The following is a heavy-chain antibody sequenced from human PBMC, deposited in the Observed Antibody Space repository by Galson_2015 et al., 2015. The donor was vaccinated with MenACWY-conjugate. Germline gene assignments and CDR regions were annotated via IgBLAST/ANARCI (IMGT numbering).Heavy chain of an antibody. V-gene: IGHV3-23*01. CDR2: ISGSGGST. D-gene: IGHD1-7*01. CDR3: AKDYGGNWNYVSGDY. Sequence: SLRLSCAASGFTFSSYAMSWVRQAPGKGLAWVSAISGSGGSTYYADSVKGRFTISRDNSKNTLYLQMNSLRAEDTAVYYCAKDYGGNWNYVSGDYWGQGTLVTVSS. CDR1: GFTFSSYA. J-gene: IGHJ4*02.